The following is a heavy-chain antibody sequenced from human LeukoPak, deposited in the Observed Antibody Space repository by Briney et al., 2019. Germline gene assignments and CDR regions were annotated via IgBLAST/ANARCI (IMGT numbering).Heavy chain of an antibody. CDR2: ISGTSGNT. CDR1: GFTFSIYA. J-gene: IGHJ4*02. V-gene: IGHV3-23*01. CDR3: AREVATGFSCFDY. Sequence: GGSLRLSCAASGFTFSIYAMSWVRQAPGKGLEWVSSISGTSGNTYYADSVKGRFAISRDNSKNTLYLQMNSLRAEDTAVYYCAREVATGFSCFDYWGQGTLVTVSS. D-gene: IGHD2-21*02.